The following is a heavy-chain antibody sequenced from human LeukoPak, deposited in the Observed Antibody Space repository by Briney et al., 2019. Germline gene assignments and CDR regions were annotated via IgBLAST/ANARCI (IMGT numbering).Heavy chain of an antibody. Sequence: GESLSISCKGSGYSFTSYWISWVRQMPGKGLEWMGRIDPSDSYTNYSPSFQGHVTISADKSISTAYLQWSSLKASDTAMYYCARPRPALYGSSTMDVWGQGTTVTVSS. V-gene: IGHV5-10-1*01. D-gene: IGHD3-10*01. CDR2: IDPSDSYT. CDR3: ARPRPALYGSSTMDV. J-gene: IGHJ6*02. CDR1: GYSFTSYW.